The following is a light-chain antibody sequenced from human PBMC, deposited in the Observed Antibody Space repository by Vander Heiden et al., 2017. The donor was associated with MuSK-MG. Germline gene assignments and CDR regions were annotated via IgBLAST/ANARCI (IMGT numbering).Light chain of an antibody. CDR3: QSYDSSLGGV. J-gene: IGLJ3*02. CDR1: SSNIGAGFD. Sequence: QSVLTQPPSVSGAPGPRVTLSCTGSSSNIGAGFDVHWYQQLPGTAPNRRIYVNNNRPAGVPARFSASKSGTSASLAITGLQAEDEADDYCQSYDSSLGGVFGGGTKLTVL. CDR2: VNN. V-gene: IGLV1-40*01.